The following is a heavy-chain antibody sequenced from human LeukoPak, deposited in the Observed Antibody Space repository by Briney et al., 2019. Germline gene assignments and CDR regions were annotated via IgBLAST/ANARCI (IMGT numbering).Heavy chain of an antibody. D-gene: IGHD3-9*01. CDR1: GGSISSYY. V-gene: IGHV4-59*01. J-gene: IGHJ4*02. CDR2: IYYSGST. Sequence: PSETLSLTCTVSGGSISSYYWSWIRQPPGKGLEWIGYIYYSGSTNYNPSLKSRVTISVDTSKNQFSLKLSSVTAADTAVYYCAREGDILTGLFDYWGQGTLVTVSS. CDR3: AREGDILTGLFDY.